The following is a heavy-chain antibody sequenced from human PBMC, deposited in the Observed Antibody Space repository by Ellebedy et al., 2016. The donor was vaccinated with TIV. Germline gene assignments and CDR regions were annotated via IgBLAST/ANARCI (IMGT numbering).Heavy chain of an antibody. V-gene: IGHV3-21*06. D-gene: IGHD2-15*01. Sequence: GESLKISCVASGFTFSNYNMNWVRQSPGKGLELVSSIRSTGSYKYYAESVKGRFTISRDNAQDTLFLQMNSLRAEDTAVYFCSGGWSTPDSWGQGTLVIVSS. J-gene: IGHJ4*02. CDR2: IRSTGSYK. CDR1: GFTFSNYN. CDR3: SGGWSTPDS.